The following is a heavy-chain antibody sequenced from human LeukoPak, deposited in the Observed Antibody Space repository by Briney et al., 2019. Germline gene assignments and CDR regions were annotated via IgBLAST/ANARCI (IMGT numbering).Heavy chain of an antibody. CDR3: ARSPDGYCSGGSCYSIWGNWFDP. Sequence: SETLSLTCTVSGDSLSSSSYYWGWIRQPPGKGLEWIGSIYYSGSTYYNPSLKSRVTISVDTSKNQFSLKLSSVTAADTAVYYCARSPDGYCSGGSCYSIWGNWFDPWGQGTLVTVSS. J-gene: IGHJ5*02. CDR1: GDSLSSSSYY. D-gene: IGHD2-15*01. CDR2: IYYSGST. V-gene: IGHV4-39*01.